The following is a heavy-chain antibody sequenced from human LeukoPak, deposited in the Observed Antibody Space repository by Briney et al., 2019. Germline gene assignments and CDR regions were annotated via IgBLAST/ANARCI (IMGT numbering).Heavy chain of an antibody. CDR1: GFTVSSNY. V-gene: IGHV3-53*01. Sequence: GGSLRLTCAASGFTVSSNYMSWVRQAPGKGLEWVSSIYSDSSTYYADSVKGRFTISRDNSKNTVYLQMNSLRAEDTAVYYCARDARGAYFFDSWGQGTLVTVSS. J-gene: IGHJ4*02. D-gene: IGHD3-16*01. CDR3: ARDARGAYFFDS. CDR2: IYSDSST.